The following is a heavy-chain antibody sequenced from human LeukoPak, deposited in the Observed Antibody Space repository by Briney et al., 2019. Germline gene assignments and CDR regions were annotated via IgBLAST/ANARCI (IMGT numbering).Heavy chain of an antibody. CDR3: ARDRIAAARVLFDY. CDR1: GYTFTSYG. CDR2: ISAYNGNT. J-gene: IGHJ4*02. D-gene: IGHD6-13*01. Sequence: ASVKVSCKASGYTFTSYGISWVRQAPGQGLEWMGWISAYNGNTNYARKLQGRVTMTTDTSTSTAYMELRSLRSDDTAVYYCARDRIAAARVLFDYWGQGTLVTVSS. V-gene: IGHV1-18*01.